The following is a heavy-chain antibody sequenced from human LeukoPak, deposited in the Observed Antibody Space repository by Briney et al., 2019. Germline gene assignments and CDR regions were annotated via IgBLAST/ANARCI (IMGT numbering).Heavy chain of an antibody. CDR1: GFTFSSYA. J-gene: IGHJ6*03. V-gene: IGHV3-23*01. Sequence: GGSLRLSCAASGFTFSSYAMSWVRQAPGKGLEWVSAISGSGGSTYYADSVKGRFTISRDNSQNTLYLQMNSLRAEDTAVYYCARPAAMGNYYYYYMDVWGKGTTVTVSS. CDR3: ARPAAMGNYYYYYMDV. D-gene: IGHD2-2*01. CDR2: ISGSGGST.